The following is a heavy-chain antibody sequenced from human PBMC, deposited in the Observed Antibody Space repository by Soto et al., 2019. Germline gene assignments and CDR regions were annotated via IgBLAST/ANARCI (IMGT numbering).Heavy chain of an antibody. D-gene: IGHD2-15*01. CDR1: GFTFSSYW. CDR2: IKQDGSEK. Sequence: EVQLVGSGGGLVQPGGSLRLSCAASGFTFSSYWMSWVRQAPGKGLEWVANIKQDGSEKYYVDSVKGRFTISRDNAKNSLYLQMNSLRAEDTAVYYCARVSFMVVADRQFFGWFDPWGQGTLVTVSS. J-gene: IGHJ5*02. V-gene: IGHV3-7*01. CDR3: ARVSFMVVADRQFFGWFDP.